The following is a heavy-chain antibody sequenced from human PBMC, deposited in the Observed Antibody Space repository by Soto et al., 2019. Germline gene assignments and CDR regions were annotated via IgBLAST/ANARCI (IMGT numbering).Heavy chain of an antibody. Sequence: QLQESGPGLVKPSETLSLTCSVSGDSINSDKYYWGWIRQPPGKGLEWIGSIYYRGNTYYNPSPPTPAHISPDKAKGQFSPGVNSVTAADPAGYFFAGPEGLAPISYFFGLWGQGAQVTVSS. J-gene: IGHJ4*02. V-gene: IGHV4-39*01. CDR2: IYYRGNT. CDR3: AGPEGLAPISYFFGL. CDR1: GDSINSDKYY. D-gene: IGHD6-6*01.